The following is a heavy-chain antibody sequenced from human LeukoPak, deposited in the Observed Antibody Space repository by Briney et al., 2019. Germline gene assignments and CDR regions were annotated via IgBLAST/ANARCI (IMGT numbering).Heavy chain of an antibody. Sequence: GGSLRLSCAASGFTFSSYAMSWVRQAPGKGLEWVSAISGSGGSTYYADSVKGRFTISRDNSKNTLYLQMNSLRAEDTAVYYCAKVATIYYYYYYYMDVWGKGTTVTVSS. J-gene: IGHJ6*03. CDR1: GFTFSSYA. V-gene: IGHV3-23*01. CDR3: AKVATIYYYYYYYMDV. D-gene: IGHD5-12*01. CDR2: ISGSGGST.